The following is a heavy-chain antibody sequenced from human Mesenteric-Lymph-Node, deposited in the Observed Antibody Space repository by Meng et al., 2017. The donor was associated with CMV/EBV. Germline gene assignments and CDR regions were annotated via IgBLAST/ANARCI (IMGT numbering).Heavy chain of an antibody. D-gene: IGHD6-19*01. CDR3: AHTHTSAWETFDY. Sequence: TVSRLSPITSGVGVGLLRQPPGKALEWLALIYWNDDKRYSPSLKSRLTITKDTSKNQVVLTVTNMDPLDTATYYCAHTHTSAWETFDYWGQGTLVTVSS. CDR2: IYWNDDK. CDR1: RLSPITSGVG. J-gene: IGHJ4*02. V-gene: IGHV2-5*01.